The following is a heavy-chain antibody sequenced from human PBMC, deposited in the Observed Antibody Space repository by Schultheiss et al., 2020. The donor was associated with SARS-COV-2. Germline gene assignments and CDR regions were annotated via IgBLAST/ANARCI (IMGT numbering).Heavy chain of an antibody. V-gene: IGHV3-33*01. J-gene: IGHJ4*02. CDR2: IWYDGSNK. Sequence: GGSLRLSCAASGFTFSSYGMHWVRQAPGKGLEWVAVIWYDGSNKYYADSVKGRFTISRDNSKNTLYLQMNSLRAEDTAVYYCARDRGGASGVLGAPGYWGQGSLVTVAS. CDR3: ARDRGGASGVLGAPGY. CDR1: GFTFSSYG. D-gene: IGHD1-26*01.